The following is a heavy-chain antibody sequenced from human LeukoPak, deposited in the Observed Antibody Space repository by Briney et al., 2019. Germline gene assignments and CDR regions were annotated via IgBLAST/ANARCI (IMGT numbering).Heavy chain of an antibody. CDR2: IGGSVGGT. J-gene: IGHJ4*02. Sequence: GGSLRLSCAASGFSVSGHAMGWVRQSPGKGLEWVSAIGGSVGGTHYADSVRGRFTISRDNSNNILYLQMNSLRAEDTAVYYCAKVNWDDGGDQWGQGTVVTVSS. CDR3: AKVNWDDGGDQ. CDR1: GFSVSGHA. D-gene: IGHD1-1*01. V-gene: IGHV3-23*01.